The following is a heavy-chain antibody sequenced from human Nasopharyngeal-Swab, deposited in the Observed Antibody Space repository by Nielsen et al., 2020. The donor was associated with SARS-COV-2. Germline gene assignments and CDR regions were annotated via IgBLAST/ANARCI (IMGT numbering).Heavy chain of an antibody. J-gene: IGHJ4*02. CDR3: ARDPDSRDGSTFDY. V-gene: IGHV3-30-3*01. Sequence: LSLPCAASGFTFSSYNMNWVRQAPGKGLEWVAVISYDGSNKYYADSVKGRFTISRDNSKNTLYLQMNSLRAEDTAVYYCARDPDSRDGSTFDYWGQGTLVTVS. CDR1: GFTFSSYN. D-gene: IGHD5-24*01. CDR2: ISYDGSNK.